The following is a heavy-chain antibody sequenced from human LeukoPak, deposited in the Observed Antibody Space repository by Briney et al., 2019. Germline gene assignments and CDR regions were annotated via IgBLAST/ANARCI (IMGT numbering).Heavy chain of an antibody. Sequence: PSETLSLTCAVYGGSFSGYYWSWIRQHPGKGLEWIGYIYYSGSTYYNPSLKSRVTISVDTSKNQFSLKLSSVTAADTAVYYCARAADYYDSSGCFDYWGQGTLVTVSS. V-gene: IGHV4-31*11. J-gene: IGHJ4*02. CDR2: IYYSGST. D-gene: IGHD3-22*01. CDR3: ARAADYYDSSGCFDY. CDR1: GGSFSGYY.